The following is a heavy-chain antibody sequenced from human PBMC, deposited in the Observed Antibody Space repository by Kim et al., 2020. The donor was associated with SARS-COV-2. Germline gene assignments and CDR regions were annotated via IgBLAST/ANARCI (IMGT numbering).Heavy chain of an antibody. V-gene: IGHV3-9*01. CDR3: AKGYSSSWSYYYYGMDV. CDR1: GFTFDDYA. D-gene: IGHD6-13*01. Sequence: GGSLRLSCAASGFTFDDYAMHWVRQAPGKGLEWVSGISWNSGSIGYADSVKGRFTISRDNAKNSLYLQMNSLRAEDTALYYCAKGYSSSWSYYYYGMDVWGLGTTVTVSS. J-gene: IGHJ6*02. CDR2: ISWNSGSI.